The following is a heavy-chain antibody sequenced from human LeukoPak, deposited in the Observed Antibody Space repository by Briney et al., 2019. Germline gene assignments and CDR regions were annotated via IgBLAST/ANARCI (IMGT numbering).Heavy chain of an antibody. CDR2: INHNGNVN. CDR1: GFTFSSYW. V-gene: IGHV3-7*03. Sequence: GGSLRLSRAASGFTFSSYWMNWARQAPWKGLEWVASINHNGNVNYYVDSVKGRFTISRDNPKNSLYLQMSNLRAEDTAVYFCARGGGLDVWGQGATVTVSS. D-gene: IGHD3-16*01. CDR3: ARGGGLDV. J-gene: IGHJ6*02.